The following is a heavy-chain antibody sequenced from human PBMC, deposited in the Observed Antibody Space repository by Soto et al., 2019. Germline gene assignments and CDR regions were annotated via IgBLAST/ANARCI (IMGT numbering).Heavy chain of an antibody. D-gene: IGHD3-10*01. CDR2: INDSGSS. Sequence: SETLSLTCAVHGGSLNGYYWTWVRQPPGKGLEWIGEINDSGSSNYAPSLLSRVTISVDTSKSQFSLRLSSVTAADTAIYFCAKRGSGSYYSAPKAWDVWGQGTTVTVSS. CDR3: AKRGSGSYYSAPKAWDV. J-gene: IGHJ6*02. CDR1: GGSLNGYY. V-gene: IGHV4-34*01.